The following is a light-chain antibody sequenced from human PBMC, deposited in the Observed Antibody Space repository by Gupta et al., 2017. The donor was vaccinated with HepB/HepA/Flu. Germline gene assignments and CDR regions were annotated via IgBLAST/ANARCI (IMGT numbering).Light chain of an antibody. Sequence: SSALTQPPSVSVSPGQTASITCSGDTLGDKYACWYQQKPGQSPVLVIYQDSKRPSGIPERFSGSNSGNTATLTISGTQEMDEADYYCQAGDSSTGVVFGGGTKLTVL. CDR2: QDS. V-gene: IGLV3-1*01. J-gene: IGLJ2*01. CDR1: TLGDKY. CDR3: QAGDSSTGVV.